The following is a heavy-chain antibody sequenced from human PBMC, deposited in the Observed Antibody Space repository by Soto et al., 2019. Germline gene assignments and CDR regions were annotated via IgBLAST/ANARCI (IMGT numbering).Heavy chain of an antibody. Sequence: GGSLRLSCAASGFTFSSYSMNWVRQAPGKGLEWVSSISSGGSYIYYADSVKGRFTISRDNAKNSLYLQMNSLRAEDTAVFYCARGADYDILTGYRYFDYWGQG. CDR1: GFTFSSYS. J-gene: IGHJ4*02. D-gene: IGHD3-9*01. CDR2: ISSGGSYI. V-gene: IGHV3-21*01. CDR3: ARGADYDILTGYRYFDY.